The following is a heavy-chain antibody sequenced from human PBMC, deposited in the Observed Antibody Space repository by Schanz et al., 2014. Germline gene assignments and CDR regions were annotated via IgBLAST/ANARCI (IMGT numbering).Heavy chain of an antibody. J-gene: IGHJ4*02. CDR3: ARGTDTAMEHRPFDY. Sequence: VQLVESGGGLVKPGGSLRLSCEASGLTFSDYYMSWIRQAPGKGLEWVSIIYTDGSTYYADSVRDRFTISRDNSKNMLYLQINNLRAEDTAVYYCARGTDTAMEHRPFDYWGQGTLXTVSS. CDR2: IYTDGST. V-gene: IGHV3-66*01. CDR1: GLTFSDYY. D-gene: IGHD5-18*01.